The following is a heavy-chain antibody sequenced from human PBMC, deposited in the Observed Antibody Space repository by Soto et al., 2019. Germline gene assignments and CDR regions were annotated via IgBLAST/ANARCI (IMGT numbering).Heavy chain of an antibody. CDR3: AKDINGGGTYFDILTGYYKVRALYYFDD. CDR1: GFTFYDYA. V-gene: IGHV3-9*01. J-gene: IGHJ4*02. Sequence: GGSLRLSCAASGFTFYDYAMHWVRQAPGKGLEWVSGISWNSGSIGYADSVKGRFTISRDNAKNSLYLQMNSLRAEDTALYYCAKDINGGGTYFDILTGYYKVRALYYFDDWGQGALLTVSS. D-gene: IGHD3-9*01. CDR2: ISWNSGSI.